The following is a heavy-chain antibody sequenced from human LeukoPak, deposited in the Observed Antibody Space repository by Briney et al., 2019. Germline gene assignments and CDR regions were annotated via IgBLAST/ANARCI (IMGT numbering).Heavy chain of an antibody. CDR2: ISDAGGST. CDR3: AKGSDCIVSFCAPDY. D-gene: IGHD2-15*01. Sequence: GGSLRLSCAASGFTFSSYAMNWVRQAPGKGLEWVSGISDAGGSTEYADSVKGRFTISRDNSKNTLFLQMNSLRAEDTAVYYCAKGSDCIVSFCAPDYWGQGTLVTVSS. CDR1: GFTFSSYA. J-gene: IGHJ4*02. V-gene: IGHV3-23*01.